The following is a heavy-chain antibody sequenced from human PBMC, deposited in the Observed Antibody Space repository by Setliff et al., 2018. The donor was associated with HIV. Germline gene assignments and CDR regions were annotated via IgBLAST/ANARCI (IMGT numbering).Heavy chain of an antibody. CDR2: IYHAGNT. D-gene: IGHD4-17*01. CDR1: GYSISSGYY. CDR3: ARGTTLNVVPDAFDI. Sequence: SETLSLTCTVTGYSISSGYYWAWIRQPPGKGLEWIGHIYHAGNTYYNPSLKSRVTISVDTSRNQISLRLNSLTAADTALYYCARGTTLNVVPDAFDIWGQGTMVTVSS. J-gene: IGHJ3*02. V-gene: IGHV4-38-2*02.